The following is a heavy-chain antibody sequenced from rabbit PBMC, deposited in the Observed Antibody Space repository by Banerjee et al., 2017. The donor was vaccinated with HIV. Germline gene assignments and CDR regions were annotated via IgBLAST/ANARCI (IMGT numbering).Heavy chain of an antibody. CDR3: ANAGSSYSFKL. CDR2: IYAGSDSSA. D-gene: IGHD8-1*01. V-gene: IGHV1S45*01. Sequence: QEQLEESGGDLVKPEGSLTLTCTASGFTLSSYWICWVRQAPGKGLEWIACIYAGSDSSADYASWAKGRFTISKTSSTTVTLQMTSLTAADTATYFCANAGSSYSFKLWGPGTLVTVS. J-gene: IGHJ4*01. CDR1: GFTLSSYW.